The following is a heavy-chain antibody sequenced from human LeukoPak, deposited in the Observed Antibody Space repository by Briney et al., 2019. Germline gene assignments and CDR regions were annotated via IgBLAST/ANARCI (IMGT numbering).Heavy chain of an antibody. CDR3: ATYRQVLSPFES. V-gene: IGHV3-21*04. J-gene: IGHJ4*02. CDR1: GFTVSSNY. Sequence: GGSLRLSCAASGFTVSSNYMSWVRQAPGKGLEWVSSISSSSSYIYYADSVRGRFTISRDNSKSTLSLQMNSLRAEDTAIYYCATYRQVLSPFESWGQGTLVTDSS. CDR2: ISSSSSYI. D-gene: IGHD2-8*02.